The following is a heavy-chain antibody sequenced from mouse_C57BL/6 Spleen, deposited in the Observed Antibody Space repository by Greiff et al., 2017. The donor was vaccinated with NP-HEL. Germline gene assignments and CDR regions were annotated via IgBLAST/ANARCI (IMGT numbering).Heavy chain of an antibody. V-gene: IGHV1-80*01. CDR2: IYPGDGDT. J-gene: IGHJ1*03. D-gene: IGHD2-4*01. Sequence: QVQLKESGAELVKPGASVKISCKASGYAFSSYWMNWVKQRPGKGLEWIGQIYPGDGDTNYNGKFKGKATLTADKSSSTAYMQLSSLTSEDSAVYFCARSYYDYDGGYFDVWGTGTTVTVSS. CDR1: GYAFSSYW. CDR3: ARSYYDYDGGYFDV.